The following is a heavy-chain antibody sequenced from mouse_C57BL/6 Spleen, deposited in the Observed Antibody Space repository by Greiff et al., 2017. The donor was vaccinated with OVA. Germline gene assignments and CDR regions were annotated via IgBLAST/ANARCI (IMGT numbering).Heavy chain of an antibody. CDR3: ASTYYSNSAWFAY. Sequence: EVQVVESGGDLVKPGGSLKLSCAASGFTFSSYGMSWVRQTPDKRLEWVATISSGGSYTYYPDSVKGRFTISRDNAKNTLYLQMSSLKSEDTAMYYFASTYYSNSAWFAYWGQGTLVTVSA. V-gene: IGHV5-6*01. CDR1: GFTFSSYG. CDR2: ISSGGSYT. D-gene: IGHD2-5*01. J-gene: IGHJ3*01.